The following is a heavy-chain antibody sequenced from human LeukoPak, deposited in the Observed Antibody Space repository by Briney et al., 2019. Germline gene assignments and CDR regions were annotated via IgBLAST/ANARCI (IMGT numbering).Heavy chain of an antibody. J-gene: IGHJ3*02. Sequence: KASETLSLTCTVSGGSISSYYWSWIRQPPGKGLEWIGYIYYSGSTNYNPSLKSRVTISVDTSKNQFSLKLSSVTAADTAVYYCARDRYYDSRNAFHIWGQGTMVTVSS. CDR1: GGSISSYY. D-gene: IGHD3-22*01. V-gene: IGHV4-59*01. CDR3: ARDRYYDSRNAFHI. CDR2: IYYSGST.